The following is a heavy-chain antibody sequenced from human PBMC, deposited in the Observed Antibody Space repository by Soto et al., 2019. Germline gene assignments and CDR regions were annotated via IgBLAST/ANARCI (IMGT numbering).Heavy chain of an antibody. CDR2: ISAYNGNT. D-gene: IGHD3-10*01. V-gene: IGHV1-18*01. CDR1: GYTFTSYG. Sequence: GASVKVSCKASGYTFTSYGISWVRQAPGQGLEWMGWISAYNGNTNYAQKLQGRVTMTTDTSTSTAYMELRSLRSDDTAVYYCARGAKFGELLFPVDYWGQATLVTVSS. J-gene: IGHJ4*02. CDR3: ARGAKFGELLFPVDY.